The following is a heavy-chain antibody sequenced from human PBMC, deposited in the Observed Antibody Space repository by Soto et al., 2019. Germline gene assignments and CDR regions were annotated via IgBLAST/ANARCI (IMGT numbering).Heavy chain of an antibody. CDR1: GYSISSGYY. CDR2: INHRGNS. J-gene: IGHJ4*02. CDR3: VRSGDDYGSYIDY. V-gene: IGHV4-38-2*01. D-gene: IGHD4-17*01. Sequence: SETLSLTCDVSGYSISSGYYWAWVRQPPGKGMEWIGSINHRGNSYYNPSLKSRVTISVDTSKNQGSLKVSSVTAADTAVYYCVRSGDDYGSYIDYWGQGTLVTVSS.